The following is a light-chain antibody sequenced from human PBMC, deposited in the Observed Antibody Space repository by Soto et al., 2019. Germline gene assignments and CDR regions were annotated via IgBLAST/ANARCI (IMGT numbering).Light chain of an antibody. CDR2: KAS. CDR3: QQYHGFPIT. J-gene: IGKJ5*01. Sequence: DIQMTQSPSTLSASVGDRVTITCRASQSIISWLAWYQQRPGKAPNLLIYKASSLETGVPSRFSGSGSVTEFTLTLSSLQPDDSATYDCQQYHGFPITFGQGTRLEMK. V-gene: IGKV1-5*03. CDR1: QSIISW.